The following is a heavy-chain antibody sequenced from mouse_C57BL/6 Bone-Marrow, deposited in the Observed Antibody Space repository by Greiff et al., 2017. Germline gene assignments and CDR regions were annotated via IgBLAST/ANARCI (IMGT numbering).Heavy chain of an antibody. CDR3: ARSCYYGSREAWFAY. CDR1: GYTFTSYG. CDR2: IYPRSGNT. V-gene: IGHV1-81*01. D-gene: IGHD1-1*01. Sequence: VQLQQSGAELARPGASVKLSCKASGYTFTSYGISWVKQRTGQGLEWIGEIYPRSGNTYYNAKFKGKATLTADKSSSTAYMELRSLTSEDSAVYFCARSCYYGSREAWFAYWGQGTLGTVSA. J-gene: IGHJ3*01.